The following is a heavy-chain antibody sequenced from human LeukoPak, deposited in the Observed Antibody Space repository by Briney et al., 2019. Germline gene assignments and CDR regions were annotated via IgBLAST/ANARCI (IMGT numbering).Heavy chain of an antibody. CDR1: GFTFRSYW. CDR3: ARDATRGGDFVS. V-gene: IGHV3-7*01. J-gene: IGHJ4*02. Sequence: QPGGSLRLSRAASGFTFRSYWMGWVRQTPGRGLEWLANINEDGSTTYYVDSVRGRFTISRNNADNSLYLQMNSLRAEDTAVYYCARDATRGGDFVSWGQGTLVTVSS. D-gene: IGHD2-15*01. CDR2: INEDGSTT.